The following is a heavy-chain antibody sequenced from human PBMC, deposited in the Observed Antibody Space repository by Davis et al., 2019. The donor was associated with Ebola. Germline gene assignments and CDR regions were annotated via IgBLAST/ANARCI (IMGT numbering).Heavy chain of an antibody. CDR2: ISGSGGST. CDR3: AKDLIAAAGYFDY. Sequence: PSETLSLTCAASGFTFSSYAMSWVRQAPGKGLEWVSAISGSGGSTYYADSVKGRFTISRDNSKNTLYLQMNSLRAEDTAVYYCAKDLIAAAGYFDYWGQGTLVTVSS. CDR1: GFTFSSYA. V-gene: IGHV3-23*01. D-gene: IGHD6-13*01. J-gene: IGHJ4*02.